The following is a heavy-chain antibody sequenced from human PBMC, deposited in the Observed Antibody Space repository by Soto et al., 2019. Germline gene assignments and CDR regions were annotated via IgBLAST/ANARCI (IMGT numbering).Heavy chain of an antibody. CDR2: IYYSGST. V-gene: IGHV4-59*01. D-gene: IGHD3-9*01. J-gene: IGHJ4*02. Sequence: SETLSLTCTVSGGSISSYYWSWIRQPPGKGLEWIGYIYYSGSTNYNPSLKSRVTISVDTSKNQFSLKLSSVTAADTAVYYCARVYYDILTGYYYFDYWGQGTLVTVSS. CDR1: GGSISSYY. CDR3: ARVYYDILTGYYYFDY.